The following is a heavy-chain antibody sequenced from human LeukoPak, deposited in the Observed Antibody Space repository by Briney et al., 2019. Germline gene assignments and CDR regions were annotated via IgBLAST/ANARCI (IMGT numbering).Heavy chain of an antibody. CDR3: ATAAGQWLPTYYFDY. CDR2: IIPILGIA. CDR1: GGTFSSYA. J-gene: IGHJ4*02. Sequence: SVKVSCKASGGTFSSYAISWVRQAPGQGLEWMGRIIPILGIANYAQKFQGRVTITADKSTSTAYMELSSLRSEDTAVYYCATAAGQWLPTYYFDYWGQGTLVTVSS. V-gene: IGHV1-69*04. D-gene: IGHD6-19*01.